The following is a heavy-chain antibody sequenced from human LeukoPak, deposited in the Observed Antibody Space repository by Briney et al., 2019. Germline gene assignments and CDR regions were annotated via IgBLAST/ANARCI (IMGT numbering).Heavy chain of an antibody. J-gene: IGHJ4*02. CDR2: IQQDGSER. CDR3: ARGRGSDY. V-gene: IGHV3-7*05. Sequence: GGSLRLSCAASGFTFSSYSMSWVRQSPGKGLEWVANIQQDGSERYYVDSVNGRFTISRDNAKNSLFLQMNSLRAEDTAVYYCARGRGSDYWGQGTLVTVSS. CDR1: GFTFSSYS. D-gene: IGHD3-16*01.